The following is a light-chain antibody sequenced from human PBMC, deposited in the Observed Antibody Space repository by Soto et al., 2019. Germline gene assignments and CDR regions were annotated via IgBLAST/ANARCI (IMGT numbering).Light chain of an antibody. CDR3: SSKTSSSAPFV. J-gene: IGLJ1*01. V-gene: IGLV2-14*01. Sequence: QSALTQPASVSGSPGQSITISCTGSTSDVGAYNYVSWYKHHPGQAPQLMIYEVSNRPSGVSNRFSGSQSGNTASLTISGLQADVEGDYYCSSKTSSSAPFVFGTGTKVTVL. CDR2: EVS. CDR1: TSDVGAYNY.